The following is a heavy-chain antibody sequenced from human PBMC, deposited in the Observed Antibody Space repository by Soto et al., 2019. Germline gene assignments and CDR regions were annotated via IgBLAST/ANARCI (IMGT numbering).Heavy chain of an antibody. CDR2: IIPIFGTA. V-gene: IGHV1-69*13. D-gene: IGHD6-19*01. J-gene: IGHJ6*02. CDR3: ARDPLVGYSSGWQSYRNSVGGMDV. CDR1: GGTFSSYA. Sequence: SVKVSCKASGGTFSSYAISWVRQAPGQGLEWMGGIIPIFGTANDAKNFQGRVTITADESTSTAYMELSGLRSEDTAVYYCARDPLVGYSSGWQSYRNSVGGMDVWGQGTAVTVSS.